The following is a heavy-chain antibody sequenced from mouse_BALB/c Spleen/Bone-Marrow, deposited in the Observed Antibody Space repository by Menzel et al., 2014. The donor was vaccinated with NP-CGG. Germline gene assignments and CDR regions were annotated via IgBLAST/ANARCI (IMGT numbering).Heavy chain of an antibody. CDR1: GFTFSSYG. CDR2: ISSGGSYT. CDR3: ARRDYDEENFDY. Sequence: EVQLQESGGDLVKPGGSLKLSCAASGFTFSSYGMSWVRQTPDKRLEWVATISSGGSYTYYPDSVKGRFTISRDNAKNTLYLQTSSLKSEDTAMYYCARRDYDEENFDYWGQGTTLTVSS. J-gene: IGHJ2*01. D-gene: IGHD2-4*01. V-gene: IGHV5-6*01.